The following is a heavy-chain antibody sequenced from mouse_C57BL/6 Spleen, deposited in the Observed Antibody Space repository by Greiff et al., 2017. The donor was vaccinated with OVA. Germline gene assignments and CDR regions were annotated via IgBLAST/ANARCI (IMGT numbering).Heavy chain of an antibody. CDR2: IYPSDRET. CDR1: GYTFTSYW. CDR3: ARKSHYGNYLDWVAY. Sequence: VQLQQPGAELVRPGSSVTLSCKASGYTFTSYWLDWVKQLPGQGLEWIGNIYPSDRETHYNQKFKNKATLTVDKSSITAYMQLSSLTSEDSSVYYCARKSHYGNYLDWVAYWGQGTLVTVSA. J-gene: IGHJ3*01. D-gene: IGHD2-1*01. V-gene: IGHV1-61*01.